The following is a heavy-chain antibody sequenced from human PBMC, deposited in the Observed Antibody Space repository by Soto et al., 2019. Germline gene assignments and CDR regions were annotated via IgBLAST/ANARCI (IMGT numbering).Heavy chain of an antibody. CDR1: GGTFSSYA. CDR3: ARDLIQTTVTTPWFDP. D-gene: IGHD4-17*01. CDR2: IIPIFGTA. Sequence: QVQLVQSGAEVKKPGSSVKVSCKASGGTFSSYAISWVRQAPGQGLEWMGGIIPIFGTANYAQKFQRRVMITADESTSTAYLELSSLRSEDTAVYYCARDLIQTTVTTPWFDPWGQGTLVTVSS. J-gene: IGHJ5*02. V-gene: IGHV1-69*01.